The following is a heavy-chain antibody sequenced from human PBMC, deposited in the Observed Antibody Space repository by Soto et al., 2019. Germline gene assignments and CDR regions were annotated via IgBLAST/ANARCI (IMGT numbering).Heavy chain of an antibody. CDR3: ARGKTYFDY. J-gene: IGHJ4*02. V-gene: IGHV3-33*01. Sequence: QVQLVESGGGVVQPGRSLRLSCAASGFTFSSYGWHGFGKPPGRGWEWGAVIGYDGSNKYYADSVKGRFTISRDNSKNTLYLQMNSLRAEDTAVYYCARGKTYFDYWGQGTLVTVSS. CDR2: IGYDGSNK. CDR1: GFTFSSYG.